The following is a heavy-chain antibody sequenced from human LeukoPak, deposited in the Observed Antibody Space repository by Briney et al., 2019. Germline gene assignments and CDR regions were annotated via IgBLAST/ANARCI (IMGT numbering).Heavy chain of an antibody. J-gene: IGHJ3*02. Sequence: GGSLRLSCAASGFTFSSYAMSWVRQAPGKGLEWVSAISGSGGSTYYADSVKGRFTISRDNSKNTLYLQMNSLRDEDTAVYYCAKLDPPIKDWPRGFDAFDIWGQGTMVTVSS. D-gene: IGHD3-9*01. CDR2: ISGSGGST. V-gene: IGHV3-23*01. CDR3: AKLDPPIKDWPRGFDAFDI. CDR1: GFTFSSYA.